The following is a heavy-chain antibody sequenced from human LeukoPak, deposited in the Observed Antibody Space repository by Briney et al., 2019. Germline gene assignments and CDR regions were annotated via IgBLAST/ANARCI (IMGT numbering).Heavy chain of an antibody. CDR2: IYYSGST. J-gene: IGHJ4*02. CDR3: ARRRWQLAEPFDC. CDR1: GGSISSGGYY. V-gene: IGHV4-39*01. Sequence: PSETLSLTCTVSGGSISSGGYYWGWIRQPPGKGLEWIGSIYYSGSTYYNPSLKSRVTISVDTSKNQFSLKLSSVTAADTAVYYCARRRWQLAEPFDCWGQGTLVTVSS. D-gene: IGHD6-13*01.